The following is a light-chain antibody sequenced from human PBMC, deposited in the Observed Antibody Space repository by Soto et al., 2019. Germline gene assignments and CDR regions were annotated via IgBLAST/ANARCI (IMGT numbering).Light chain of an antibody. J-gene: IGKJ4*01. Sequence: DIQMTQSPSTLSACVGDRVTVTCRAGQSIGSWLAWYQQKPGKAPNLLIFKASILQSGVPSRFSGSGSGTAFTLTITSLQPDDSATYYCQQYVTFPLTCGGGTKVEIK. CDR1: QSIGSW. V-gene: IGKV1-5*03. CDR3: QQYVTFPLT. CDR2: KAS.